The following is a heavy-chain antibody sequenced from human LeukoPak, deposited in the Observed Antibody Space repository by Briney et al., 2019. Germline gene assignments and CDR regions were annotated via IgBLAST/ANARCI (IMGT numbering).Heavy chain of an antibody. CDR2: INPNSGGT. CDR1: GYTFTGYY. Sequence: ASVKVSCKASGYTFTGYYMHWVRQAPGQGLEWMGWINPNSGGTNYAQKFQGRVTMTRDTSISTAYMELRSLRSDDTAVYYCARASGQQWLVHFDYWGQGTLVTVSS. CDR3: ARASGQQWLVHFDY. V-gene: IGHV1-2*02. J-gene: IGHJ4*02. D-gene: IGHD6-19*01.